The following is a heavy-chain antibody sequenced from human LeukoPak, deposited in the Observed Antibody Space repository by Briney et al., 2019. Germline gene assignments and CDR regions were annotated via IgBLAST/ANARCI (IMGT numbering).Heavy chain of an antibody. Sequence: GGSLRLSCAASGFTFDDYAMHWVRQAPGKGLEGVSGISWNSGSIGYADSVKGRFTISRDNAKNSLYLQMNSLRAEDTALYYCAKDMGSGYCSSTSCRAEYFQHWGQGTLVTVSS. CDR3: AKDMGSGYCSSTSCRAEYFQH. J-gene: IGHJ1*01. V-gene: IGHV3-9*01. D-gene: IGHD2-2*01. CDR2: ISWNSGSI. CDR1: GFTFDDYA.